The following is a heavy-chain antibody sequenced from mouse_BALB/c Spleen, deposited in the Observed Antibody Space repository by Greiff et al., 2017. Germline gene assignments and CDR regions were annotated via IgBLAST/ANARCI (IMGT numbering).Heavy chain of an antibody. D-gene: IGHD2-1*01. CDR2: IRNKANGYTT. CDR1: GFTFTDYY. V-gene: IGHV7-3*02. Sequence: LKQSGGGLVQPGGSLRLSCATSGFTFTDYYMSWVRQPPGKALEWLGFIRNKANGYTTEYSASVKGRFTISRDNSQSILYLQMNTLRAEDSATYYCARGYYGNSYAMDYWGQGTSVTVSS. CDR3: ARGYYGNSYAMDY. J-gene: IGHJ4*01.